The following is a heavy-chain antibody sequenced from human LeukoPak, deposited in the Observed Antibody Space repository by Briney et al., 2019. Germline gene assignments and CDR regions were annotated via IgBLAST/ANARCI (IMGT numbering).Heavy chain of an antibody. CDR2: IKSKTDDGTT. CDR1: GFTFSNAW. J-gene: IGHJ4*02. Sequence: PGGSLRLSCAASGFTFSNAWMSWVRQAPGKGLEWVGRIKSKTDDGTTDYAAPVKGRFTISRDDSKNTLYLQMNSLKTEDTAVYYCTTGKSYWGQGTLVTVSS. CDR3: TTGKSY. V-gene: IGHV3-15*01.